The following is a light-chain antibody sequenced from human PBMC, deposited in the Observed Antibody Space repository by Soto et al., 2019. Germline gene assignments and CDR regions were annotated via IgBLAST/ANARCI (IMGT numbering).Light chain of an antibody. CDR1: QGISNY. V-gene: IGKV1-27*01. Sequence: DIQMTQSPSSLSASVGDIVTITCRASQGISNYLAWYQQKPGKVPKLLIYAASTLQSGVPSRFSGSGSGTDFTLTISSLQPEDVATYYCKKYIPPGKFGQGTKVDIK. CDR3: KKYIPPGK. J-gene: IGKJ1*01. CDR2: AAS.